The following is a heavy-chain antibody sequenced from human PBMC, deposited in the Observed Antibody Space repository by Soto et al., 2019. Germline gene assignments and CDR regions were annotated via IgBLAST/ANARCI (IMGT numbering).Heavy chain of an antibody. CDR2: IHNSGST. CDR1: GGSLSSYY. V-gene: IGHV4-59*13. Sequence: PSETLSLTCTGSGGSLSSYYYYWIRQPPGKGLEWIGYIHNSGSTKYNASLKSRGTMSMDTSEDQFSLRLSSVTAADTAIYYCARDTSYKYGYWYFDLWGRGTLVTVSS. D-gene: IGHD1-20*01. CDR3: ARDTSYKYGYWYFDL. J-gene: IGHJ2*01.